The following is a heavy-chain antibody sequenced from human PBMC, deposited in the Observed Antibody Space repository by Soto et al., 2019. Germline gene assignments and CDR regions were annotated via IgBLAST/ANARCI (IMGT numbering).Heavy chain of an antibody. CDR2: ISYDGSNK. CDR3: ARDLGVRVVRGVTHYYYYGMAV. J-gene: IGHJ6*02. Sequence: QVQLVESGGGVVQPGRSLRLSCAASGFIFSGYSMHWVRQAPGKGLEWVAVISYDGSNKYYADSVKGRFTISRDNSKNTLYLQMNSLRAEDTTVYYCARDLGVRVVRGVTHYYYYGMAVWGQGTTVTVSS. D-gene: IGHD3-10*01. V-gene: IGHV3-30-3*01. CDR1: GFIFSGYS.